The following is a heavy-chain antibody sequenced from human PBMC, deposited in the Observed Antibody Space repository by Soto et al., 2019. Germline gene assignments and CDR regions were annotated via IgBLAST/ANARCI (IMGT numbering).Heavy chain of an antibody. J-gene: IGHJ6*02. CDR1: GFTFRNYA. CDR2: IAYDGSNA. V-gene: IGHV3-30-3*01. D-gene: IGHD2-15*01. Sequence: QVQLVESGGGVVQPGGSLRLSCAASGFTFRNYAMHWVRQAPGKGLECLAVIAYDGSNAFYRDSVKGRFTIYRDNSKNTLYLHMNSLRSEDTGVHYCARGDREDILVVVGARPGEYGIDIWGQGTTVTVSS. CDR3: ARGDREDILVVVGARPGEYGIDI.